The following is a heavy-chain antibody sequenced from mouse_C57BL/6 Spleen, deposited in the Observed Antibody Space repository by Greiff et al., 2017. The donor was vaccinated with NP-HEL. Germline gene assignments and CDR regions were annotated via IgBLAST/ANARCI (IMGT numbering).Heavy chain of an antibody. D-gene: IGHD4-1*01. Sequence: EVKLVESGGDLVKPGGSLKLSCAASGFTFSSYGMSWVRQTPDKRLEWVATISSGGSYTYYPDSVKGRFTISRDNAKNTLYLQMSSLKSEDTAMYYCARQANWDKWFAYWGQGTLVTVSA. CDR2: ISSGGSYT. V-gene: IGHV5-6*01. CDR3: ARQANWDKWFAY. J-gene: IGHJ3*01. CDR1: GFTFSSYG.